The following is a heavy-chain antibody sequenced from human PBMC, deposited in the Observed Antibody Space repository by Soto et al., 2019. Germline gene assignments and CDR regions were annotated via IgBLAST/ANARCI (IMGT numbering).Heavy chain of an antibody. CDR2: IYHSGST. CDR1: GGSISSSNW. J-gene: IGHJ4*02. CDR3: ARDRQAGGSSGWYRERGYFDY. V-gene: IGHV4-4*02. D-gene: IGHD6-19*01. Sequence: SETLSLTCAVSGGSISSSNWWSWVRQPPGKGLEWIGEIYHSGSTNYNPSLKSRVTISVDKSKNQFSLRLSSVTAADTAVYYCARDRQAGGSSGWYRERGYFDYWSQGTLVTVSS.